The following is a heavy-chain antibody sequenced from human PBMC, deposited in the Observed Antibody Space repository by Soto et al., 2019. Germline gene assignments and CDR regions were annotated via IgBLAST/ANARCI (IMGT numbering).Heavy chain of an antibody. J-gene: IGHJ3*02. D-gene: IGHD5-18*01. Sequence: EVQLLESGGGLVQPGGSLRLSCAASGFTFSSYAMSWVRQAPGKGLEWVSAISGSGVSTYYADSVKGRFTISRDNSKTTLYLQMRSMRAEDTAVFYCAKDSGYSYGYDAFDIWGQGTMVTVSS. V-gene: IGHV3-23*01. CDR3: AKDSGYSYGYDAFDI. CDR1: GFTFSSYA. CDR2: ISGSGVST.